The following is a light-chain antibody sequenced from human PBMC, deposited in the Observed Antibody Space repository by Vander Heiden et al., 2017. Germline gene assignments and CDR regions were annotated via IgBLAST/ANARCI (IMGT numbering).Light chain of an antibody. CDR3: QQYDNLPRYT. CDR2: DAS. Sequence: DIQKSQSPSSLSASVGDRVTITCQASQDISNYLNWYQQKPVKAPKLLIYDASNLETGVPSRFSGSGSGTDFTFTISSLQPEDIATYYCQQYDNLPRYTFGQGTKLEIK. CDR1: QDISNY. J-gene: IGKJ2*01. V-gene: IGKV1-33*01.